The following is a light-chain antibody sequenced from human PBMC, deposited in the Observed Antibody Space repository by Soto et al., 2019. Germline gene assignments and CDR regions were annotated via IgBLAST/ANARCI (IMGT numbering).Light chain of an antibody. CDR3: KQDTSYSGM. CDR2: DAS. CDR1: QIIGSW. V-gene: IGKV1-5*01. Sequence: DIPMTQSPSTLSASVGGRVTVTCRASQIIGSWLAWYQQRPGRAPRLLIFDASSRESGVPARFSGNGSGTEFTLTISSVQADDVASYYCKQDTSYSGMFGQGTKVDIK. J-gene: IGKJ1*01.